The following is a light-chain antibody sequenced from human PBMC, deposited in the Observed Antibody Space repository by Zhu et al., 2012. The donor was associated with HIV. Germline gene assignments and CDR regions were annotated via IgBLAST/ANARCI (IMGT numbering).Light chain of an antibody. CDR1: QTVSRNY. Sequence: EIVLTQSPGTLSLSPGERATLSCRASQTVSRNYLAWYQQKPGQAPRLLIYGASRRVTGIPDRFSGSGSGTDFTLTISRLEPEDFAVYYCQHYVPSPMYTFGQGTKPEIK. CDR3: QHYVPSPMYT. CDR2: GAS. J-gene: IGKJ2*01. V-gene: IGKV3-20*01.